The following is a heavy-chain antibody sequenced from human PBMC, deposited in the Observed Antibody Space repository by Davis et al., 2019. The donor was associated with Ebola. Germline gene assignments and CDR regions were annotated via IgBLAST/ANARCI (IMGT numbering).Heavy chain of an antibody. J-gene: IGHJ4*02. Sequence: GESLKISCAASGFTFSDYYMSWIRQAPGKVLEWVSYISSSSSYTNYADSVKGGFTISRDNAKNSLYLQMNSLRAEDTAVYYCARDRGGYSSGWHLFDYWGQGTLVTVSS. CDR2: ISSSSSYT. CDR3: ARDRGGYSSGWHLFDY. D-gene: IGHD6-19*01. CDR1: GFTFSDYY. V-gene: IGHV3-11*06.